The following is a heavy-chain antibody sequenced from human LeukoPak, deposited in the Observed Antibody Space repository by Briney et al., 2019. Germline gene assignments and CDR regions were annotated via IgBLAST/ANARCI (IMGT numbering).Heavy chain of an antibody. Sequence: GGSLRLSCTASGFNFGSDAMHWVRQAPGKGLEWVSYISSSSSTIYYADSVKGRFTISRDNAKNSLYLQMNSLRAEDTAVYYCASLRDVWGQGTTVTVSS. CDR3: ASLRDV. J-gene: IGHJ6*02. V-gene: IGHV3-48*01. CDR1: GFNFGSDA. CDR2: ISSSSSTI.